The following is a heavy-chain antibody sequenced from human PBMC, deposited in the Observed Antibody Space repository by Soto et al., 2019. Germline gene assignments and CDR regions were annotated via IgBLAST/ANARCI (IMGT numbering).Heavy chain of an antibody. J-gene: IGHJ4*02. Sequence: EVQLLESGGGLVQPGGSLRLSCAASGFTVSSNYMSWVRQAPGKGLEWVSVIYSGGSTYYADSVKGRFTISRDNSKNTLYLQMNSLRAEDTAVYYCARDTPPYCGGDCYSDYWGQGTLVTVSS. CDR3: ARDTPPYCGGDCYSDY. CDR1: GFTVSSNY. D-gene: IGHD2-21*02. V-gene: IGHV3-53*01. CDR2: IYSGGST.